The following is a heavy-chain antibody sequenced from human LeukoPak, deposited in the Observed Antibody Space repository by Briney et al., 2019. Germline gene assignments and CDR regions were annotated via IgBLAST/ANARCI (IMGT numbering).Heavy chain of an antibody. J-gene: IGHJ4*02. V-gene: IGHV1-2*02. Sequence: GASVKVSCKASGYTFTACYIHWVRQAPGQGLEWMGWINPNTGGTSYAQKSQGRVTMSRDTSISTAYMELSRLTSDDTAVYYCARDYYDRFGYGAFDYWGQGTLATVSS. CDR1: GYTFTACY. D-gene: IGHD3-22*01. CDR3: ARDYYDRFGYGAFDY. CDR2: INPNTGGT.